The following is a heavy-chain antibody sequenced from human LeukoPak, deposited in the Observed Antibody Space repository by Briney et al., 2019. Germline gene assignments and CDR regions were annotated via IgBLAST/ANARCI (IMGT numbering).Heavy chain of an antibody. Sequence: PGGSLRLSCAASGFTFSSYGMHWVRQAPGKGLEWVSAISGSGGSTYYADSVKGRFTISRDNSKNTLYLQMNSLRAEDTAVYYCAKDRYDFWRDDAFDIWGQGTMVTVSS. CDR1: GFTFSSYG. V-gene: IGHV3-23*01. CDR3: AKDRYDFWRDDAFDI. CDR2: ISGSGGST. D-gene: IGHD3-3*01. J-gene: IGHJ3*02.